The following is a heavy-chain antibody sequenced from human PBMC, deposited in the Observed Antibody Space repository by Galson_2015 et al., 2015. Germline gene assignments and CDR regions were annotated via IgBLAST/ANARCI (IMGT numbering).Heavy chain of an antibody. CDR2: INPSGGST. Sequence: SVKVSCKASGYTFTSYYMHWVRQAPGQGLEWMGIINPSGGSTSYAQKFQGRVTMTRDTSTSTVYMELSSLRSEDTAVYYCAKHSVVPAAPDAFDIWGQGTMVTVSS. J-gene: IGHJ3*02. CDR3: AKHSVVPAAPDAFDI. D-gene: IGHD2-2*01. V-gene: IGHV1-46*01. CDR1: GYTFTSYY.